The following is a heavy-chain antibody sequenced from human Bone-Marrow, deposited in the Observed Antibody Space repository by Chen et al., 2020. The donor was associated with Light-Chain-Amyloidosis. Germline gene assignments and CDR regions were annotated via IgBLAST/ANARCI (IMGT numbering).Heavy chain of an antibody. V-gene: IGHV3-33*01. CDR2: IWYDGSQK. CDR1: GFTFRDYG. CDR3: ARAYCSRFTGYMPALYYYFYYMDV. D-gene: IGHD2-2*02. J-gene: IGHJ6*03. Sequence: QVQLVESGGGAVQPGRSLRLSCAATGFTFRDYGMHWVRQAPGTGLEWVAFIWYDGSQKNDGESVKGRFTISRDNSKNRVYLQMDSLRAEDTAVYYCARAYCSRFTGYMPALYYYFYYMDVWGTGTTVTVSS.